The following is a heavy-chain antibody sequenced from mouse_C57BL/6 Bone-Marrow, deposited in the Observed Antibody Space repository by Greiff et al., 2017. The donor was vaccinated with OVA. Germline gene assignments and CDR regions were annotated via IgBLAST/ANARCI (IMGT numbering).Heavy chain of an antibody. D-gene: IGHD2-5*01. CDR2: ISYDGSN. CDR3: ARGPYSNPWFAY. J-gene: IGHJ3*01. CDR1: GYSITSGYY. Sequence: EVKLMESGPGLVKPSQSLSLTCSVTGYSITSGYYWNWIRQFPGNKLEWMGYISYDGSNNYNPSLKNRISITRDTSKNQFFLKLNSVTTEDTATYYCARGPYSNPWFAYWGQGTLVTVSA. V-gene: IGHV3-6*01.